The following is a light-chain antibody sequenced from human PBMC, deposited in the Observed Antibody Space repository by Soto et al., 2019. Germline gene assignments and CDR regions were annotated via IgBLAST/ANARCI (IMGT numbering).Light chain of an antibody. V-gene: IGKV4-1*01. CDR2: WAS. CDR3: QQYYRTPPS. CDR1: QSVLDISNNKNY. J-gene: IGKJ2*03. Sequence: DIVMTQSPDYLDVSLGERATINCKSSQSVLDISNNKNYLAWYQQKPRQPPKLLIYWASTRESGVPDRFSGSGSGTDFTLTISSLQAEDVAVYYCQQYYRTPPSFGQGTKLEIK.